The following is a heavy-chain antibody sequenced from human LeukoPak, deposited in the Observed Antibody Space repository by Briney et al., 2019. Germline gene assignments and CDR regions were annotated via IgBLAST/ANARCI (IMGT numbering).Heavy chain of an antibody. D-gene: IGHD3-22*01. CDR2: ISLSGLT. CDR1: GGSITTTNW. Sequence: SGTLSLTCGVSGGSITTTNWWSWVRQPPGQGLEWIGEISLSGLTNYNPSLKSRVTVSLDKSKNLLFLKTTSVTAADTAVFYCARVSHSSGYHLFDFWGQGTLVTVSS. J-gene: IGHJ4*02. V-gene: IGHV4-4*02. CDR3: ARVSHSSGYHLFDF.